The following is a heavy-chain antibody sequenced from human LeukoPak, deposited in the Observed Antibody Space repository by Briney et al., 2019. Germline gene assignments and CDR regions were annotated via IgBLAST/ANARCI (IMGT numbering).Heavy chain of an antibody. Sequence: GGSLRLSCAASGFTFSSYAMSWVRQAPGKGLEWVSAISGSGGSTYYADSVKGRFTISRDNSKNTLYLQMNSLRAEDTAVYYCAKVDISYGDYSRLVDYWGQGTLVTVSS. J-gene: IGHJ4*02. CDR2: ISGSGGST. D-gene: IGHD4-17*01. CDR3: AKVDISYGDYSRLVDY. V-gene: IGHV3-23*01. CDR1: GFTFSSYA.